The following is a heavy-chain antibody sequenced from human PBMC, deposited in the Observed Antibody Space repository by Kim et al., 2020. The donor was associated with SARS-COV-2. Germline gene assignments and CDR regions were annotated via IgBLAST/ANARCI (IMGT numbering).Heavy chain of an antibody. D-gene: IGHD2-15*01. CDR3: AREYSGWFDP. J-gene: IGHJ5*02. CDR2: ST. Sequence: STHSTPPLKSRITKSVDTSKNQFSLKLSSVTAADPAVYYCAREYSGWFDPWGQGTLVTVSS. V-gene: IGHV4-31*02.